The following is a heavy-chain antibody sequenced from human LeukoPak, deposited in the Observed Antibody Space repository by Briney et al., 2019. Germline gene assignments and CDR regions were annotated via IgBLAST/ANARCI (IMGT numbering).Heavy chain of an antibody. D-gene: IGHD4-17*01. CDR3: ARERVTTYYYYGMDV. CDR2: ISSSSSYI. CDR1: GFTFSSYS. V-gene: IGHV3-21*01. Sequence: GGSLRLSCAASGFTFSSYSMNWARQAPGKGLEWVSSISSSSSYIYYADSVKGRFTISRDNAKNSLYLQMNSLRAEDTAVYYCARERVTTYYYYGMDVWGQGTTVTVSS. J-gene: IGHJ6*02.